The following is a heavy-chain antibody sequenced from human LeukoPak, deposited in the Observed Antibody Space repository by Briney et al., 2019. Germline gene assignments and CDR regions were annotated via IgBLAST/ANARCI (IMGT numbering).Heavy chain of an antibody. V-gene: IGHV1-69*04. Sequence: SVKVSCKASGGTFSSYAFSWVRQAPGQGLEWMGRISPILGISNYAQKLQGRVTITADQSTSTAYMELSSLRSEDTAVYYCAKETSHFFDSRADAFDIWGQGTMVTVSS. CDR2: ISPILGIS. D-gene: IGHD2-21*01. CDR1: GGTFSSYA. J-gene: IGHJ3*02. CDR3: AKETSHFFDSRADAFDI.